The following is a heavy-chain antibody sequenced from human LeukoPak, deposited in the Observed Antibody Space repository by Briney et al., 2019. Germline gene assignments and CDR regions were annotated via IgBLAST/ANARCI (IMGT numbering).Heavy chain of an antibody. V-gene: IGHV3-48*03. CDR3: ARGGSLGY. J-gene: IGHJ4*02. D-gene: IGHD6-19*01. Sequence: GGSLRLSCAASGFTFSSYEMNWVRQAPGKGLEWVSKISSSGSAIYYADSVKGRFTVSRDNAKSTLYLQMNSLRVEDTAVYYCARGGSLGYWGQGTLVTVSS. CDR1: GFTFSSYE. CDR2: ISSSGSAI.